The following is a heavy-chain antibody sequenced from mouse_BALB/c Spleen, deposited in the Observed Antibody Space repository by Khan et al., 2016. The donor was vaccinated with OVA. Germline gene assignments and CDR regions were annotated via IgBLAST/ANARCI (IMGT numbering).Heavy chain of an antibody. Sequence: EVELVESGGGLVQPGGSRKLSCAASGFTFSTYGMHWVRQAPEKGLEWVAYISGDSSTIYYADTVKGRFTISRDNSKNTPFLQMTSLMSEDTARYYCATSYFYGYYFDYWGPGTTLTVSS. CDR1: GFTFSTYG. D-gene: IGHD1-1*01. J-gene: IGHJ2*01. CDR2: ISGDSSTI. V-gene: IGHV5-17*02. CDR3: ATSYFYGYYFDY.